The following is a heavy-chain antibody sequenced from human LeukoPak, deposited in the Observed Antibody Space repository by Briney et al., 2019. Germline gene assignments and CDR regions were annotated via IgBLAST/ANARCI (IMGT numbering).Heavy chain of an antibody. Sequence: PSETLSLTCTVSGGSISSHYWSWLRQPPGKGLEWIGYIYYSGSTNYNPSLKSRVTISVGTSKNQFSLKLSSVTAADTAVYYCARDSRYDSGWFDDGMDVWGPGTTVTVSS. J-gene: IGHJ6*02. V-gene: IGHV4-59*11. CDR2: IYYSGST. CDR3: ARDSRYDSGWFDDGMDV. D-gene: IGHD6-13*01. CDR1: GGSISSHY.